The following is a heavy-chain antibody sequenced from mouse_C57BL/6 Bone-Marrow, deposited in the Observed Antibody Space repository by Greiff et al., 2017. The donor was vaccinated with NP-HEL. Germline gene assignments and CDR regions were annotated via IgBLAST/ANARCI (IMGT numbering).Heavy chain of an antibody. CDR2: IYPGDGDT. Sequence: QVQLKESGAELVKPGASVKISCKASGYAFSSYWMNWVKQRPGKGLEWIGQIYPGDGDTNYNGKFKGKATLTADKSSSTAYMQLSSLTSEDSAVYCCARTSSYYYGSSYLYYYAMDYWGQGTSVTVSS. V-gene: IGHV1-80*01. J-gene: IGHJ4*01. CDR1: GYAFSSYW. D-gene: IGHD1-1*01. CDR3: ARTSSYYYGSSYLYYYAMDY.